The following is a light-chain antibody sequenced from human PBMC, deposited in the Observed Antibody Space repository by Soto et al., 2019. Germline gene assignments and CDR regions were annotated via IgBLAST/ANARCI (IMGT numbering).Light chain of an antibody. J-gene: IGKJ5*01. V-gene: IGKV3-15*01. CDR3: QQRSNWPT. CDR1: QSVSSN. Sequence: TMMTQSPATLSLSPGERATLSCRASQSVSSNLAWYQQKPGQAPRLRIYGASTRATGIPARFSGSGSGTEFTLSISSLQSEDFAFYFCQQRSNWPTVGQGTRLEIK. CDR2: GAS.